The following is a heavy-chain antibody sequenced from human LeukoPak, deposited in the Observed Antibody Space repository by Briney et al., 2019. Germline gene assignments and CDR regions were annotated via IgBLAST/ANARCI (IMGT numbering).Heavy chain of an antibody. CDR2: ISSSSSYT. CDR1: GFTFSDYY. CDR3: ARDFPNYDILTGYSYYYYGMDV. J-gene: IGHJ6*04. D-gene: IGHD3-9*01. Sequence: GGSLRLSCEASGFTFSDYYMSWIRQAPGKGLEWVSYISSSSSYTNYADSVKGRFTISRDNAENSLYLQMNSLRAEDTAVYYCARDFPNYDILTGYSYYYYGMDVWGKGTTVTVSS. V-gene: IGHV3-11*06.